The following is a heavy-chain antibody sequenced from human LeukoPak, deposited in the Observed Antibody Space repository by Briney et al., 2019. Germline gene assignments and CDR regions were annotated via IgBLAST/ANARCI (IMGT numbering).Heavy chain of an antibody. CDR1: GFTFSSYW. CDR3: ARVGVVIHYYYYYYMDV. V-gene: IGHV3-7*01. J-gene: IGHJ6*03. Sequence: GGSLRLSCAVSGFTFSSYWMSWVRQAPGKGLEWVANIKQDGSEKYYVDSVKGRFTISRDNAKNSLYLQMNSLRAEDTAVYYCARVGVVIHYYYYYYMDVWGKGTTVTVSS. D-gene: IGHD3-3*01. CDR2: IKQDGSEK.